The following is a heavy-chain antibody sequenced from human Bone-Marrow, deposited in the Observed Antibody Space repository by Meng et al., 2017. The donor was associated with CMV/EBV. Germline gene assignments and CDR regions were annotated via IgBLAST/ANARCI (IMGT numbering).Heavy chain of an antibody. CDR3: ARAPTTYYYDSSGYNNWFDP. CDR2: IIPIFGTA. Sequence: QRVPAGAEVKHAGSSVKGSCKAAAGTFSSYANSWVRQAPGQGLEWMGGIIPIFGTANYAQKFQGRVTITADESTSTAYMELSSLRSEDTAVYYCARAPTTYYYDSSGYNNWFDPWGQGTLVTVSS. D-gene: IGHD3-22*01. CDR1: AGTFSSYA. J-gene: IGHJ5*02. V-gene: IGHV1-69*12.